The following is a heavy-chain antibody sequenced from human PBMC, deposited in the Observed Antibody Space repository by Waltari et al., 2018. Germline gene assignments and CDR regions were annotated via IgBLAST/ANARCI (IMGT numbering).Heavy chain of an antibody. CDR1: GFSLSTSCVG. CDR3: AHLRYSGGWYRFDY. Sequence: QITLKESGPTLVKPTQTLTLTCTFSGFSLSTSCVGVGWVRQPPGKALAWLALIYWDDDKRYSPSLKSRLILIKDTSKNQVVLTMTNMDPVDTATDFCAHLRYSGGWYRFDYWGQGTLVTVSS. D-gene: IGHD6-19*01. CDR2: IYWDDDK. V-gene: IGHV2-5*02. J-gene: IGHJ4*02.